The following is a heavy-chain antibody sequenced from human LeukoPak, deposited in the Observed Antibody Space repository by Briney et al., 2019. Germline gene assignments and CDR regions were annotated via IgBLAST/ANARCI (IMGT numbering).Heavy chain of an antibody. J-gene: IGHJ4*02. CDR2: IKQDGSEK. CDR1: GGSISSYY. Sequence: LTCTVSGGSISSYYWSWVRQAPGKGLEWVANIKQDGSEKYYVDSVKGRFTISRDNAKNSLYLQMNSLRAEDTAVYYCARAGYYGSGSPDYFDYWGQGTLVTVSS. CDR3: ARAGYYGSGSPDYFDY. V-gene: IGHV3-7*01. D-gene: IGHD3-10*01.